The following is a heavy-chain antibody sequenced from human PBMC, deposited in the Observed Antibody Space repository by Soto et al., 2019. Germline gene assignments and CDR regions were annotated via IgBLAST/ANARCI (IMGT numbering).Heavy chain of an antibody. J-gene: IGHJ6*02. V-gene: IGHV1-69*06. D-gene: IGHD3-22*01. Sequence: SVKVSCKASGGTFSSYAISWVRQAPGQGLEWMGGIIPIFGTANYAQKFQGRVTITADKSTSTAYMELSSLRSEDTAVYYCASRNTSDYYDSSGYPPLYYYYGMDVWGQGTTVTVSS. CDR3: ASRNTSDYYDSSGYPPLYYYYGMDV. CDR1: GGTFSSYA. CDR2: IIPIFGTA.